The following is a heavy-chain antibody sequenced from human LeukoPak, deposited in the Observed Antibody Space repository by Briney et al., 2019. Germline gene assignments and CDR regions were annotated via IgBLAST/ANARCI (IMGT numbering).Heavy chain of an antibody. Sequence: ASVKVSCKASGYTFTGYGISWVRQAPGQGLEWMGWISPYNGNTDYAQKLQGRVTMTTDTSTTTVYMELRSLRSEDTAVYYCARASRCSGGSCFPYGMDVWGQGTTVNVSS. V-gene: IGHV1-18*01. CDR3: ARASRCSGGSCFPYGMDV. J-gene: IGHJ6*02. CDR1: GYTFTGYG. CDR2: ISPYNGNT. D-gene: IGHD2-15*01.